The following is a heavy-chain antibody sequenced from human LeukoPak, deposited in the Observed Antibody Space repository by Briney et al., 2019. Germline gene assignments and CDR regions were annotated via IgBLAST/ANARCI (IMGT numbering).Heavy chain of an antibody. CDR3: ARYTVAGTQVYYYYMDV. J-gene: IGHJ6*03. V-gene: IGHV4-34*01. Sequence: SETLSLTCAVYGGSFSGYYWSWIRQPPGKGLEWIGEINHSGSTNYNPSLKSRVTISVDTSKNQSSLKLSSVTAADTAVYYCARYTVAGTQVYYYYMDVWGKGTTVTVSS. D-gene: IGHD6-19*01. CDR1: GGSFSGYY. CDR2: INHSGST.